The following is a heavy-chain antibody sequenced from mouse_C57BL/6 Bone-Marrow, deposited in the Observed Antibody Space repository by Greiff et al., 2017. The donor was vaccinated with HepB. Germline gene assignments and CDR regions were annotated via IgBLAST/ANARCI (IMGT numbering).Heavy chain of an antibody. D-gene: IGHD1-1*01. CDR1: GYSITSGYY. J-gene: IGHJ2*01. Sequence: EVQLQESGPGLVKPSQSLSLTCSVTGYSITSGYYWNWIRQFPGNKLEWMGYISYDGSNNYNPSLKNRISITRDTSKNQFFLKLNSVTTEDTATYYCARLYTVSHFDYWGQGTTLTVSS. CDR2: ISYDGSN. V-gene: IGHV3-6*01. CDR3: ARLYTVSHFDY.